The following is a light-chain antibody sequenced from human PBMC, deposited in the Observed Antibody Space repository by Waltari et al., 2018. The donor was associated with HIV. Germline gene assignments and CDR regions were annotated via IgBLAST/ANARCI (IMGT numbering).Light chain of an antibody. CDR1: NLGHKY. CDR2: KDT. CDR3: QAWDNNTVI. Sequence: ELTQPPSVSVSPGQTANIPCPADNLGHKYVSWYQQGQGQSPLLVMFKDTNRLSGISERFTGSNSGNTATLTISGALTMDEGDFYCQAWDNNTVIFGGGTLLTVL. J-gene: IGLJ2*01. V-gene: IGLV3-1*01.